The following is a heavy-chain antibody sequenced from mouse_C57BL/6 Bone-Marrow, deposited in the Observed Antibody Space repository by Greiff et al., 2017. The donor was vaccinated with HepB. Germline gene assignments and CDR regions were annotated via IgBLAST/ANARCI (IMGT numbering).Heavy chain of an antibody. CDR1: GYSITSGYD. V-gene: IGHV3-1*01. CDR3: ARESYYYGSSYVGYFDV. D-gene: IGHD1-1*01. Sequence: EVKLMESGPGMVKPSQSLSLTCTVTGYSITSGYDWHWIRHFPGNKLEWMGYISYSGSTNYNPSLKSRISITHDTSKNHFFLKLNSVTTEDTATYYCARESYYYGSSYVGYFDVWGTGTTVTVSS. CDR2: ISYSGST. J-gene: IGHJ1*03.